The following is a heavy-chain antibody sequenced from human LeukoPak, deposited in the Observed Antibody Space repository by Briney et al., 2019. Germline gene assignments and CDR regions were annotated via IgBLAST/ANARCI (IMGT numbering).Heavy chain of an antibody. J-gene: IGHJ4*02. CDR1: GFTFSSYG. D-gene: IGHD3-16*02. V-gene: IGHV3-30*02. CDR3: ARVDYDYVWGSYRQGLFDY. Sequence: GGSLRLSCAASGFTFSSYGMHWVRQAPGKGLEWVAFIRYDGSNKYYADSVKGRFTISRDNSKNTLYLQMNSLRAEDTAVYYCARVDYDYVWGSYRQGLFDYWGQGTLVTVSS. CDR2: IRYDGSNK.